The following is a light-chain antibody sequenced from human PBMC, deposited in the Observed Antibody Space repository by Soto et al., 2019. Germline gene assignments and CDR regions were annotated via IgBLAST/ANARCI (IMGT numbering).Light chain of an antibody. V-gene: IGKV1-5*03. J-gene: IGKJ1*01. CDR3: QQYNSYS. CDR2: KAS. Sequence: DIQMTQSPSTLSASVGDRVTIPCRASQSISSWLAWYQQKPGKAPMLLIYKASSLESGVPSRFSGSGSGTEFTLTISSLQPDDFATYYCQQYNSYSFGQGTKVDIK. CDR1: QSISSW.